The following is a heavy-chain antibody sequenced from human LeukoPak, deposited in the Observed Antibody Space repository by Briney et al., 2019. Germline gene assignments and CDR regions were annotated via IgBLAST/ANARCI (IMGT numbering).Heavy chain of an antibody. J-gene: IGHJ4*02. CDR3: ARIVTFGGVIVSLDY. CDR2: ISSSGSTI. V-gene: IGHV3-48*03. CDR1: GFTFSSYG. Sequence: GGSLRLSCAASGFTFSSYGMNWVRQAPGKGLEWVSYISSSGSTIYYADSVKGRFTISRDNAKNSLYLQMNSLRAEDTAVYYCARIVTFGGVIVSLDYWGQGTLVTVSS. D-gene: IGHD3-16*02.